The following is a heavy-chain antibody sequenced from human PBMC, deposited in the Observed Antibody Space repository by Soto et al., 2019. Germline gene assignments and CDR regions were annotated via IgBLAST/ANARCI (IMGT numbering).Heavy chain of an antibody. CDR2: VFPLLAMV. V-gene: IGHV1-69*04. D-gene: IGHD1-26*01. CDR1: GGDLRNSG. CDR3: VKEDGAGFKS. Sequence: QVHLVQSGAEMKKPGSSVKVSCKVSGGDLRNSGLSWVRQAPGQGLEWMGGVFPLLAMVDYSQKFQGRVTITADESTNSAYMYLGSLRSSDTAVYYCVKEDGAGFKSWGQGTLVIVSS. J-gene: IGHJ4*02.